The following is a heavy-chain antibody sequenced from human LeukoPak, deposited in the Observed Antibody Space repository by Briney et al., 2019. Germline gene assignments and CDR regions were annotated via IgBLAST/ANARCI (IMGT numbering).Heavy chain of an antibody. Sequence: PGGSLRLSCVASGFSFSRYSMNWVRQAPGKGLEWVSYISSTSNYIYYTDSVKGRFTISRDNAKNSLYLQMDSLRAEDTAVYYCARDPSAVPTAVNWFDPWGQGTLVTVSS. V-gene: IGHV3-21*06. CDR3: ARDPSAVPTAVNWFDP. J-gene: IGHJ5*02. D-gene: IGHD2-2*01. CDR1: GFSFSRYS. CDR2: ISSTSNYI.